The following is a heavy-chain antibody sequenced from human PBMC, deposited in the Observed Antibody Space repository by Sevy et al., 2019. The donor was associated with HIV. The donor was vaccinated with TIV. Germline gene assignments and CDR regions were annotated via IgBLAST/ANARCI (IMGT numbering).Heavy chain of an antibody. J-gene: IGHJ5*01. V-gene: IGHV3-33*01. Sequence: GGSLRLSCVASGFTFRSFSMHWVRQAPGKGLEWVAAIWYDGRTERDAESVQGRLTISRDNSKKTLYLQMNRLRDEDTAIYYCARDAARVIVPTAGFDSWGQGTLVTVSS. CDR3: ARDAARVIVPTAGFDS. CDR2: IWYDGRTE. D-gene: IGHD1-1*01. CDR1: GFTFRSFS.